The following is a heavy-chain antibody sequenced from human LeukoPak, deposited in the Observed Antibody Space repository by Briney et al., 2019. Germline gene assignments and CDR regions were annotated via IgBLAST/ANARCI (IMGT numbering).Heavy chain of an antibody. Sequence: SETLSPTCAVSGGSISSSNWWSWVRQPPGKGLEWIGEIYHSGSTNYNPSLKSRVTISVDKSKNQFSLKLSSVTAADTAVYYCARATVVVPAAMTDWGQGTLVTVSS. CDR3: ARATVVVPAAMTD. J-gene: IGHJ4*02. D-gene: IGHD2-2*01. CDR1: GGSISSSNW. V-gene: IGHV4-4*02. CDR2: IYHSGST.